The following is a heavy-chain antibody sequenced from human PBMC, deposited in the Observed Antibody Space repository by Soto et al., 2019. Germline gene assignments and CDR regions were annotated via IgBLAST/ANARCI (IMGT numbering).Heavy chain of an antibody. CDR2: ISAYNGNT. CDR3: ASFWYSNSWYDYYGMDV. CDR1: GYTFTSYG. Sequence: GASVKVSCKASGYTFTSYGISWVRQAPGQGLEWMGWISAYNGNTNYAQKLQGRVTMTTDTSTSTAYMELRSLRSDDTAVYYCASFWYSNSWYDYYGMDVWGQGTTVTVSS. J-gene: IGHJ6*02. V-gene: IGHV1-18*01. D-gene: IGHD6-13*01.